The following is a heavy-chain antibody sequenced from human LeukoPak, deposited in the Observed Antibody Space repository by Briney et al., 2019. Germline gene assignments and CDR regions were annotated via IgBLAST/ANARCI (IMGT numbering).Heavy chain of an antibody. Sequence: GGSLRLSCAASGFTVSSNDMSWVRQAPGKGLEWVSLIYSGRSTYYADSVKGRFIISRDNSKNTLYLQMNSLRSEDTAIYYCARDNSVDDNAWWFDPWGQGTLVTVSS. D-gene: IGHD3-22*01. CDR3: ARDNSVDDNAWWFDP. CDR2: IYSGRST. J-gene: IGHJ5*02. V-gene: IGHV3-53*05. CDR1: GFTVSSND.